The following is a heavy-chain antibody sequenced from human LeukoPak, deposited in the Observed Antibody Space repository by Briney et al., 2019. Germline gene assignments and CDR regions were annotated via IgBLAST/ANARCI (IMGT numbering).Heavy chain of an antibody. CDR3: ARGNYDFWSGYYTRYYYYGMDV. CDR2: IYYSGST. J-gene: IGHJ6*02. D-gene: IGHD3-3*01. V-gene: IGHV4-59*01. CDR1: GGSISSYY. Sequence: SETLSLTCTVSGGSISSYYWSWIRQPPGKGLEWIGYIYYSGSTNYSPSLKSRVTISVDTSKNQFSLKLSSVTAADTAVYYCARGNYDFWSGYYTRYYYYGMDVWGQGTTVTVSS.